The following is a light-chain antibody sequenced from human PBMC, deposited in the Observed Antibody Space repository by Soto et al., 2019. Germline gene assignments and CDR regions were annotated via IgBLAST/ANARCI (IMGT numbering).Light chain of an antibody. J-gene: IGKJ2*01. V-gene: IGKV2-28*01. CDR2: LGS. CDR3: MQSLQTPHT. CDR1: QGLLHSNGYNY. Sequence: DIVMTQSPLPLPVTPGEPASISCRSSQGLLHSNGYNYLDWYLQKPGQSPQLLIYLGSNRASGVPDRFRGSGPGTDFTLKISRMEAEDVGIYYFMQSLQTPHTFGRGTRLEIK.